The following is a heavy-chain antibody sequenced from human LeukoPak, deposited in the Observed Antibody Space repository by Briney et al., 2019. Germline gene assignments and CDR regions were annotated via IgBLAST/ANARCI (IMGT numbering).Heavy chain of an antibody. V-gene: IGHV3-23*01. CDR1: GFTFSSYA. D-gene: IGHD5-18*01. Sequence: GGSLRLSCAASGFTFSSYAMSWVRQAPGKGLEWVSAISGSGGSTYYADSVKGRFTISRDNSKNTLYLQMNSLRAEDTAVYYCAKGPGRGYSYGPNLYFDYWGQGTLVTVSS. CDR3: AKGPGRGYSYGPNLYFDY. J-gene: IGHJ4*02. CDR2: ISGSGGST.